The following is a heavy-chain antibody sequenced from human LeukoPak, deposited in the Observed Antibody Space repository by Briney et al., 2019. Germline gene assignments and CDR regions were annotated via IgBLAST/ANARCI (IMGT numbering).Heavy chain of an antibody. D-gene: IGHD1-26*01. J-gene: IGHJ4*02. CDR3: AKTMGAIDHDY. CDR1: GFTFSGYA. Sequence: PGGSLRLSCAASGFTFSGYAMTWVRQAPGKGLEWVSGISGSGGSTYYADSVKGRFTISRDNSKNTLYLQMNSLRAEDTAVYYCAKTMGAIDHDYWGQGTLVTVSS. CDR2: ISGSGGST. V-gene: IGHV3-23*01.